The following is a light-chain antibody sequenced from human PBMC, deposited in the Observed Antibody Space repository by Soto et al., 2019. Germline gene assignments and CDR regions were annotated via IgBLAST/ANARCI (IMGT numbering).Light chain of an antibody. CDR3: QQYNSYSS. CDR1: QSISDW. J-gene: IGKJ2*03. V-gene: IGKV1-5*03. CDR2: RAS. Sequence: DIQMTQFPSTLSASVGDRVTITCRASQSISDWLAWYQQKPGKAPKLLIYRASSLQSGVPSRFSGSGSGTEFTLTISSLQPDDFATYYCQQYNSYSSFGQGTKLEIK.